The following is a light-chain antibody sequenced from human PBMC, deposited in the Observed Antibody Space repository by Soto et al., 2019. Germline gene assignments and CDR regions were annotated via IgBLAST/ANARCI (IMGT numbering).Light chain of an antibody. J-gene: IGKJ1*01. CDR3: QKYHSAPRT. CDR2: DAS. Sequence: EIVLTQSPATLSLSPGERATLSCRASQSVNIYLAWYQQKPGQAPRLLIYDASNRATGIPARFSGSGSGTDFTLTISSLQPDDIATYYCQKYHSAPRTFGQGTKVDIK. V-gene: IGKV3-11*01. CDR1: QSVNIY.